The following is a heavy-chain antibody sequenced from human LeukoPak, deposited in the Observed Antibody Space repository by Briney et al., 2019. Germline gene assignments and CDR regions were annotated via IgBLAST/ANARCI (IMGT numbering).Heavy chain of an antibody. Sequence: PSETLSLTCAVYGGSFSGYYWSWIRQPPGKGLEWIGEINHSGSTNYNPSLKSRVTISVDTSKNQFSLKLSSVTAADTAVYYCARGFSSSSAGDYWGQGTLVTVSS. CDR2: INHSGST. J-gene: IGHJ4*02. CDR3: ARGFSSSSAGDY. V-gene: IGHV4-34*01. D-gene: IGHD6-13*01. CDR1: GGSFSGYY.